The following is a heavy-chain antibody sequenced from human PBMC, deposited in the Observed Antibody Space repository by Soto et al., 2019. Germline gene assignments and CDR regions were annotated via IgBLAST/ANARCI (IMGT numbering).Heavy chain of an antibody. J-gene: IGHJ6*02. D-gene: IGHD2-15*01. V-gene: IGHV4-34*01. CDR1: GGSFSGYY. CDR3: ARGRLRYCSGGSCFHYYGMDV. Sequence: QVQLQQWGAGLLKPSETLSLTCAVYGGSFSGYYWSWIRQPPGKGLEWIGEINHSGSTNYNPSLKRRVTISVDTSKNQFSLKLSSVTAADTAVYYCARGRLRYCSGGSCFHYYGMDVWGQGTTVTVSS. CDR2: INHSGST.